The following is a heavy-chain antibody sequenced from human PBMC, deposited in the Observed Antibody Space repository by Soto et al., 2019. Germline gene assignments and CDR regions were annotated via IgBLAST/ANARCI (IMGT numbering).Heavy chain of an antibody. J-gene: IGHJ4*02. D-gene: IGHD2-2*01. CDR2: INSDGSTT. CDR3: AGRHRTRTRCYFY. Sequence: EAQLVESGGGLVQPGGSLRLSCAASGFTFSSYWMHWVRQAPGKGLVWVSRINSDGSTTTYADSVKGRFTISRDNAKNTVYLQMNSLRAEDTAVYYCAGRHRTRTRCYFYWGQGTLVTVSS. V-gene: IGHV3-74*01. CDR1: GFTFSSYW.